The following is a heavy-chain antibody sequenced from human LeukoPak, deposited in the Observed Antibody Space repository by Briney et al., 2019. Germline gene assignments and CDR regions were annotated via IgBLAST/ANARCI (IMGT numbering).Heavy chain of an antibody. Sequence: PGRSLRLSCAASGFTFSSYAMHWVRQAPGKGLEWVAVISYDGSNKYYADSVKGRFTISRDNSKNTLYLQMNSLRAEDTAVYYCAGSGTYYVMSDFWGQGTLVTVSS. CDR2: ISYDGSNK. J-gene: IGHJ4*02. V-gene: IGHV3-30-3*01. CDR1: GFTFSSYA. D-gene: IGHD1-26*01. CDR3: AGSGTYYVMSDF.